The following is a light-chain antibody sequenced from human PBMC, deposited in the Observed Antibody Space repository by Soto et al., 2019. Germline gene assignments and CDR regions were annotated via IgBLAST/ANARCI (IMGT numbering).Light chain of an antibody. CDR2: AAS. CDR3: QQYGSKPWT. V-gene: IGKV3-20*01. CDR1: QSVTGTY. J-gene: IGKJ1*01. Sequence: EIVLTQSPDTLSLSPVERATLSCRASQSVTGTYLAWHQQKPGQAPRLLIFAASSRATGIPDRFSGSGSGTDFTLTISRLEPEDFAVYYCQQYGSKPWTFGQGTKVEMK.